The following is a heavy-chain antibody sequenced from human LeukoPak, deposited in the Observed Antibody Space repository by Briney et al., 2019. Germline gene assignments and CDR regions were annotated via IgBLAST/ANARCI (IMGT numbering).Heavy chain of an antibody. Sequence: PRGSLRLSCAVSRVTFSSYSMNWGRQAERDGVEWVAAISGSGGRTNYADSVKGRFTISRDISKNTLYLQMNSLRAADTAVYYCAKAVPKTIFGVAIGYYFDYWGQGTLVTVSS. V-gene: IGHV3-23*01. CDR1: RVTFSSYS. D-gene: IGHD3-3*01. CDR3: AKAVPKTIFGVAIGYYFDY. J-gene: IGHJ4*02. CDR2: ISGSGGRT.